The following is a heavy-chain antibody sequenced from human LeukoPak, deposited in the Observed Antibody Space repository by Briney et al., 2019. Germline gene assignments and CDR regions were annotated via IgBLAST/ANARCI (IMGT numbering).Heavy chain of an antibody. D-gene: IGHD6-6*01. V-gene: IGHV1-46*03. J-gene: IGHJ4*02. CDR1: GYTFTNYY. CDR2: INPGDGST. CDR3: TKVGQLVFNF. Sequence: ASVKVSCKTSGYTFTNYYLHWVRQAPGQGLEWMGIINPGDGSTNYARKFQGRVTMTRDTSASTVYMEVSSLTSEDTAVYYCTKVGQLVFNFWGQGTLVTASS.